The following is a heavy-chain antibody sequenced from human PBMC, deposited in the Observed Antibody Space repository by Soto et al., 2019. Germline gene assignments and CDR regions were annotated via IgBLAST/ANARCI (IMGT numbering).Heavy chain of an antibody. V-gene: IGHV4-39*01. CDR1: GGSISSSSYY. Sequence: PSETLSLTCTVSGGSISSSSYYWGWIRQPPGKGLEWIGGIYYSGSTYYNPSLKSRVTISVDTSKNQFPLRLSSVTAADTAVYYCARYRLYSGYIFDYWGQGTLVTVSS. D-gene: IGHD5-12*01. J-gene: IGHJ4*02. CDR2: IYYSGST. CDR3: ARYRLYSGYIFDY.